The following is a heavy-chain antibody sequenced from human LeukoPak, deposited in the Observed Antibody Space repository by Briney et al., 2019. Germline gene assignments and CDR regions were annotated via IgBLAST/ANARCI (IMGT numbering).Heavy chain of an antibody. CDR1: GYSFTSFW. CDR2: IYPGDSDT. Sequence: GESLKISCKGSGYSFTSFWIGWVRQMPGKGLEWMGIIYPGDSDTRYSPSFQGQATISADNSIGTAYLQWSSLKASDTAMYYCTRHTGSSFRFLAAGYWGQGTLVTVSS. D-gene: IGHD3-3*01. J-gene: IGHJ4*02. CDR3: TRHTGSSFRFLAAGY. V-gene: IGHV5-51*01.